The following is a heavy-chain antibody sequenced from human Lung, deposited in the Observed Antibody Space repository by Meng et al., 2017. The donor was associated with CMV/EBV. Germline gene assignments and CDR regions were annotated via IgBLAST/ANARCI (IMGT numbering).Heavy chain of an antibody. CDR3: LRRSGGSV. Sequence: QVQLRGSGPALVKPSETLSLTCAVSGASITNHNWWAWVRQPPGKGLEWIGEIPHRGSSAYNPSLKSRVSMSIDKSKNQFSPKLTSVTAADTAVYHCLRRSGGSVWGQGTLVTVSS. J-gene: IGHJ1*01. D-gene: IGHD3-10*01. V-gene: IGHV4-4*02. CDR2: IPHRGSS. CDR1: GASITNHNW.